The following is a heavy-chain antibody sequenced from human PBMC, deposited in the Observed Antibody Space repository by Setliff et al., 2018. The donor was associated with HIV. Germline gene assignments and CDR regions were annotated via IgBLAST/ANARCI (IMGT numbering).Heavy chain of an antibody. CDR2: MYYDGVTT. J-gene: IGHJ4*02. Sequence: SLRLSCEASGFNVEKSGMHWIRQAPGKGLEWVAVMYYDGVTTYYADSVKGRFTISRDNAKNSLFLQMNSLRAEDTAVYYCASIELAAMVPVDYWGQGTLVTVSS. V-gene: IGHV3-33*03. CDR1: GFNVEKSG. CDR3: ASIELAAMVPVDY. D-gene: IGHD5-18*01.